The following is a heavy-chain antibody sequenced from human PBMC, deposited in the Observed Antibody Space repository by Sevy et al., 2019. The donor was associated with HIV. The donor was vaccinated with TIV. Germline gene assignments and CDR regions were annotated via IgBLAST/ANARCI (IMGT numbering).Heavy chain of an antibody. V-gene: IGHV4-59*01. Sequence: SETLSLTCSVSGGSICSYYWSWIRQPPGKGLEWIGYIYYSGSTNYNPSLKSRVTIAVDTSKNQFSLKLSSVTAADTAVYYCARSEVVTIFGVVIMNGKDVWGQGTTVTVSS. D-gene: IGHD3-3*01. J-gene: IGHJ6*02. CDR3: ARSEVVTIFGVVIMNGKDV. CDR2: IYYSGST. CDR1: GGSICSYY.